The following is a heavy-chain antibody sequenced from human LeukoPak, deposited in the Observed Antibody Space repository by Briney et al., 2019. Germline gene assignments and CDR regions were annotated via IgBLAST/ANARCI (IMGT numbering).Heavy chain of an antibody. CDR2: IDPSDSYT. V-gene: IGHV5-10-1*01. Sequence: GESLRISCKGSGYSFTSYWISWVRQMPGKGLEWMGRIDPSDSYTNYSPSFQGHVTISADKSISTAYLQWSSLKASDTAMYDWARNRVEMGTYYYYGMDVWGQGTTVTVSS. D-gene: IGHD5-24*01. CDR3: ARNRVEMGTYYYYGMDV. CDR1: GYSFTSYW. J-gene: IGHJ6*02.